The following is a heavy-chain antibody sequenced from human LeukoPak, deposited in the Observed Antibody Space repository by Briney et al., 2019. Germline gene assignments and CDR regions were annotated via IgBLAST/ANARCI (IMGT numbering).Heavy chain of an antibody. CDR1: GFTFSSYS. Sequence: GGSLRLSCAASGFTFSSYSMNWVRQAPGKGLEWVSSISSSSSYIYYADSVKGRFTISRDNAKNSLYLQMNSLRAEDTALYYCAKDSLRYGPHMDVWGQGTTVTVSS. J-gene: IGHJ6*02. V-gene: IGHV3-21*04. CDR3: AKDSLRYGPHMDV. D-gene: IGHD4-17*01. CDR2: ISSSSSYI.